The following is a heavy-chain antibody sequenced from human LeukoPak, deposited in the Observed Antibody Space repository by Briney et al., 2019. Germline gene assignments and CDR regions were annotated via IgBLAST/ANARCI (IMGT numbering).Heavy chain of an antibody. V-gene: IGHV1-69*06. CDR2: IISNFGTA. CDR3: QGVVVVPAAIGYYYYGMDV. J-gene: IGHJ6*02. CDR1: GGTFSRYT. Sequence: GASVKVSCKASGGTFSRYTISWVRQAPGQGLEWMGGIISNFGTANYAQKFQGRVTMTEDTSTDTAYMELSSLRSEDTAVYYCQGVVVVPAAIGYYYYGMDVWGQGTTVTVSS. D-gene: IGHD2-2*02.